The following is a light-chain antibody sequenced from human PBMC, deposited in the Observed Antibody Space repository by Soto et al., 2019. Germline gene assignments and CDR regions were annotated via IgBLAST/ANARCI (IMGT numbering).Light chain of an antibody. J-gene: IGLJ2*01. CDR1: SSNIGAGYD. CDR3: QSYDSSLSEP. CDR2: GNS. Sequence: QAVLTQPPSVSGAPGQRVTISCTGSSSNIGAGYDIHWYQQLPGTAPKLLIYGNSNRPSGVPDRFSGSKSGTSASLAITGLQAEDEADYYCQSYDSSLSEPFGGGTKLTVL. V-gene: IGLV1-40*01.